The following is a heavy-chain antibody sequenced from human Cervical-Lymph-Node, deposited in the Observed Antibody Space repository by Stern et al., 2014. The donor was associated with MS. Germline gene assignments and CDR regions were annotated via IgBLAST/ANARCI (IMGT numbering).Heavy chain of an antibody. Sequence: MQLVESGAEVKKPGASVKVSCKASGYTFTSYYIHWVRQAPGQGLEWMGIINPSGGSTSCAQKFQARFTMTRDTSTSTVYMELSSLRSEDTAVYYCARAGEIHYYYYGMDVWGQGTTVTVSS. D-gene: IGHD3-10*01. CDR1: GYTFTSYY. J-gene: IGHJ6*02. CDR3: ARAGEIHYYYYGMDV. V-gene: IGHV1-46*01. CDR2: INPSGGST.